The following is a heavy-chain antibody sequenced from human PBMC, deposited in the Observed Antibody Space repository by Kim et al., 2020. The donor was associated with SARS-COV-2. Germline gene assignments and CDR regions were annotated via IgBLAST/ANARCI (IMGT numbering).Heavy chain of an antibody. D-gene: IGHD3-16*01. CDR3: VRDRMGGAFDM. CDR1: GFTFSAYD. J-gene: IGHJ3*02. Sequence: GGSLRLSCVTSGFTFSAYDMNWVRQAPGKGLEWLSFITKSSTTIYYADSVEGRFTISRDNAKNSLFLQMNSLRDEDTALYYCVRDRMGGAFDMWCQGTMVTVSS. V-gene: IGHV3-48*02. CDR2: ITKSSTTI.